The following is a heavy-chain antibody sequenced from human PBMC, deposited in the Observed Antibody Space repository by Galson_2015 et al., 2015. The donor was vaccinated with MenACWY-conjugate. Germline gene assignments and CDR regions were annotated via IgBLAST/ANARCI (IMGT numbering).Heavy chain of an antibody. D-gene: IGHD3-10*01. J-gene: IGHJ5*02. CDR3: AKDLRTIFQLVFDL. Sequence: SLRLSCAGSGFRVGDYAMTWVRQAPGKGLEWISTVSGSGGSTYYADSVKGRFTISRDNSKYTLFLQMTSLRADDTAIYSCAKDLRTIFQLVFDLWGQGTLVIVSS. CDR1: GFRVGDYA. V-gene: IGHV3-23*01. CDR2: VSGSGGST.